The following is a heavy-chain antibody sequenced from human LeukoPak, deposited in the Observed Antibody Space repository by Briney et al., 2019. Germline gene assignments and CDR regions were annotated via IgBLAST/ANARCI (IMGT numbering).Heavy chain of an antibody. V-gene: IGHV1-18*01. CDR2: ISAYNGHT. CDR1: GYTFTSYG. Sequence: ASVKVSCKASGYTFTSYGISWVRQAPGQGLEWMGWISAYNGHTKYAQKFQGRVTMTTDTSTSTAYMELRSLRSDDTAVYYCARGSPPRRNYDSSGYYSYYFDYWGQGTLVTVSS. D-gene: IGHD3-22*01. CDR3: ARGSPPRRNYDSSGYYSYYFDY. J-gene: IGHJ4*02.